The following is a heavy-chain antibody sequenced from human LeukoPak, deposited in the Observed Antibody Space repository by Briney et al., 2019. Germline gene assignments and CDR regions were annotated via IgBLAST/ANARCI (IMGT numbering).Heavy chain of an antibody. J-gene: IGHJ5*02. CDR2: IIPIFGTA. V-gene: IGHV1-69*13. D-gene: IGHD6-13*01. Sequence: ASVKVSCKASGGTFSSYAISWVRQAPGQGLEWMGGIIPIFGTANYAQKIQGRVTITADESTSTAYMELSSLRSEDTAVYYCAREGQQQLVIMDWFDPWGQGTLVTVSS. CDR1: GGTFSSYA. CDR3: AREGQQQLVIMDWFDP.